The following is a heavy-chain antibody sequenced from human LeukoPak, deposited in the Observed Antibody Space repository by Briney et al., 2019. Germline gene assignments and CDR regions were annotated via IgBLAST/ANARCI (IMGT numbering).Heavy chain of an antibody. CDR1: GGSISSYY. CDR3: ARMGRSSGPFQH. V-gene: IGHV4-59*01. Sequence: SETLSLTCTVSGGSISSYYWSWIRQPPGKGLEWIWYIFYSGSTNYNPSLKRRVTISVDTSKYQFSLKLSSVTAADTAVYYCARMGRSSGPFQHWGQGTLVTVSS. CDR2: IFYSGST. J-gene: IGHJ1*01. D-gene: IGHD6-25*01.